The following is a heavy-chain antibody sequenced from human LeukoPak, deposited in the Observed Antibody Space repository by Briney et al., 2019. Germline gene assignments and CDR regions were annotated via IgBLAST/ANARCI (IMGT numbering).Heavy chain of an antibody. CDR3: ARDSASGYGHWFDP. CDR1: GYTFTDYY. J-gene: IGHJ5*02. CDR2: INPNSGVT. V-gene: IGHV1-2*02. D-gene: IGHD6-13*01. Sequence: ASVKVFCKASGYTFTDYYIHWVRQAPGQGLEWMGWINPNSGVTKYALRFQGRVTMTRDTSIKTAYMEVSRLRSDDTAVYFCARDSASGYGHWFDPWGQGTLVTVSS.